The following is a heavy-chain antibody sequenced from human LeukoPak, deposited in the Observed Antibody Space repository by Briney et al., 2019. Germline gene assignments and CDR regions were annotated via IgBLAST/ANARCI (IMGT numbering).Heavy chain of an antibody. CDR3: ALYCRLSSNCGYYGMDV. CDR2: IYYSGST. D-gene: IGHD4-11*01. Sequence: KPSETLSLTCTVSGGSISSYYWSWIRQPPGKGLEWIGYIYYSGSTYYNPSLKSRVTISVDTSKNQFSLKLSSVTAADTAVYYCALYCRLSSNCGYYGMDVWGQGTTVTVSS. J-gene: IGHJ6*02. CDR1: GGSISSYY. V-gene: IGHV4-59*08.